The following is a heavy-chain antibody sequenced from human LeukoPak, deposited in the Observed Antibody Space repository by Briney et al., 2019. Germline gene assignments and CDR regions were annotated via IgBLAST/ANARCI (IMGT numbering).Heavy chain of an antibody. CDR1: GYTFTGYY. CDR2: INPNSGGT. J-gene: IGHJ6*03. Sequence: ASVKVSCKASGYTFTGYYMHWVRQAPGQGLEWMGRINPNSGGTNYAQKFQGRVTMTRDTSISTAYMELSRLRSDDTAVYYCARENNNYALTRYMDVWGKGTTVTVSS. V-gene: IGHV1-2*06. CDR3: ARENNNYALTRYMDV. D-gene: IGHD4-11*01.